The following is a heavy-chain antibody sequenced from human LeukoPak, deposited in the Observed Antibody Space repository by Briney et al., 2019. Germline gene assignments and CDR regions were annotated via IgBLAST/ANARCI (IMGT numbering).Heavy chain of an antibody. J-gene: IGHJ4*02. CDR1: GFTFSSHN. D-gene: IGHD6-6*01. Sequence: RGGSLRLSCAASGFTFSSHNINWVRQARGKGLEWVSSISSTGTYIYYADSVKGRFTISRDNAKNSLYLQMDSLRDEDTAVYYCARGSIATRPTFFEYWGQGTLVTVSS. V-gene: IGHV3-21*01. CDR3: ARGSIATRPTFFEY. CDR2: ISSTGTYI.